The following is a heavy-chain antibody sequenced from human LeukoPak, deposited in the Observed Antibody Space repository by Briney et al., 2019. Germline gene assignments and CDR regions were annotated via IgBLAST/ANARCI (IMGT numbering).Heavy chain of an antibody. CDR3: TTAVVVVAATGFDY. J-gene: IGHJ4*02. V-gene: IGHV3-15*01. D-gene: IGHD2-15*01. CDR1: GFTFSNAW. CDR2: IKSKTDGGTT. Sequence: PGGSLRHSCAASGFTFSNAWMSWVRQAPGKGLEWVGRIKSKTDGGTTDYAAPVKGRFTISRDDSKNTLYLQMNSLKTEDTAVYYCTTAVVVVAATGFDYWGQGTLVTVSS.